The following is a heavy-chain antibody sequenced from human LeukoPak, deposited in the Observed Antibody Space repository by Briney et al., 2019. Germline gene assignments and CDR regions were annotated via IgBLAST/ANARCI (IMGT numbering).Heavy chain of an antibody. CDR1: GGSISSSSYY. CDR2: IYYSGGT. CDR3: ARHAGYCSSTSCYADDYYYYMDV. J-gene: IGHJ6*03. V-gene: IGHV4-39*01. Sequence: SETLSLTCTVSGGSISSSSYYCGWISQPPGKWLEWIGSIYYSGGTYYNPSLKSRVTISVDTSKNQFSLKLSSVTAADTAVYYCARHAGYCSSTSCYADDYYYYMDVWGKGTTVTVSS. D-gene: IGHD2-2*01.